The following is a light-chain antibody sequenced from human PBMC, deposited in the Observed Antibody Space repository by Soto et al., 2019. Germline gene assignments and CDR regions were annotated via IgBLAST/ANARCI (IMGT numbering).Light chain of an antibody. CDR3: QAWDSSVV. J-gene: IGLJ2*01. Sequence: SSELTQPPSVSVSPGQTASMTCSGDKLGGKYVCWYQQKPGQSPVLVIYDDSKRPSGIPERFSGSNSGNTATLTISGTQAKDEADYYCQAWDSSVVFGGGTKLTVL. V-gene: IGLV3-1*01. CDR2: DDS. CDR1: KLGGKY.